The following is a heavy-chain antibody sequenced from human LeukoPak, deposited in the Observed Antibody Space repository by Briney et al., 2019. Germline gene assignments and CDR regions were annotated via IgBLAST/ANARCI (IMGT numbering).Heavy chain of an antibody. CDR2: ISAYNGTA. Sequence: ASVKVSCKASGYTFTNYDISWVRQAPGQGLEWMGWISAYNGTANYPQKLQGRVTMTTDTSTSTAYMDLRSLRSDDTAVYYCARVGYGANFFDYWGPGTLVTVSS. D-gene: IGHD4-17*01. CDR3: ARVGYGANFFDY. J-gene: IGHJ4*02. V-gene: IGHV1-18*01. CDR1: GYTFTNYD.